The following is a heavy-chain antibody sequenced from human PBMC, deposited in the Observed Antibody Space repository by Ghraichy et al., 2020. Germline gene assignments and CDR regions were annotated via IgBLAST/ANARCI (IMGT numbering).Heavy chain of an antibody. CDR3: ARHRNYNAFDY. CDR2: IKEDGSQT. J-gene: IGHJ4*02. V-gene: IGHV3-7*01. CDR1: GFSFSSSW. Sequence: GGSLRLSCAASGFSFSSSWMNWVRQAPGKGPEWVASIKEDGSQTYYEDSVKGRFTISRDNARNSLFLQMNSLRAEDTAVYYCARHRNYNAFDYLGQGTLVTVSS. D-gene: IGHD3-10*01.